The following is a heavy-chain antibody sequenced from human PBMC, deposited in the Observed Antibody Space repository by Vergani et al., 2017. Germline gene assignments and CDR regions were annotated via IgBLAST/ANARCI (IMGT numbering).Heavy chain of an antibody. D-gene: IGHD2-2*02. Sequence: QVQLVESGGGVVQPGRSLRLSCAASGFTFSSYAMHWVRQAPGKGLEWVAVISYDGSNKYYADSVKGRFTISRDNSKNTLYLQMNSLRAEDTAVYYCASVGRYFSSTSRYTGFYYYYYMDFWGKGTMVTVSS. CDR1: GFTFSSYA. CDR3: ASVGRYFSSTSRYTGFYYYYYMDF. V-gene: IGHV3-30-3*01. J-gene: IGHJ6*03. CDR2: ISYDGSNK.